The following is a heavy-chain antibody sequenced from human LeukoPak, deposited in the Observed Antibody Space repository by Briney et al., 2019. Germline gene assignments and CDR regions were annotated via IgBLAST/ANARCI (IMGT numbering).Heavy chain of an antibody. CDR2: LSNSGGST. J-gene: IGHJ4*02. D-gene: IGHD4-23*01. V-gene: IGHV3-23*01. Sequence: GGSLRLSCAASGFTFSSYAMNWVRQAPGKGLEWVSDLSNSGGSTYYADSVKGRFTISRDNSKNTLYLQMNSLRAEDTAVYYCAKDGIAGADNSHFDNWGQGTLVTVSS. CDR1: GFTFSSYA. CDR3: AKDGIAGADNSHFDN.